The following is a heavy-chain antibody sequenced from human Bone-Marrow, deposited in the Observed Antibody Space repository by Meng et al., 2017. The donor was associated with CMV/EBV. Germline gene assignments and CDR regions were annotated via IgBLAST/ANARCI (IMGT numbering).Heavy chain of an antibody. CDR2: IRYDGSNK. CDR1: GFTFSSYG. D-gene: IGHD5-12*01. V-gene: IGHV3-30*02. CDR3: ARESSGYDSGGFDC. Sequence: LSLTCAASGFTFSSYGMHWVRQAPGKGLEWVAFIRYDGSNKYYADSVKGRFTISRDNSKNTLYLQMNSLRAEDTAVYYCARESSGYDSGGFDCWGQGTLVTVSS. J-gene: IGHJ4*02.